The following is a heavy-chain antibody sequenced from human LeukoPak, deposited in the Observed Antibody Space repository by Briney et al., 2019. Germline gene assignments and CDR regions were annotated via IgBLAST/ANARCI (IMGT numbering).Heavy chain of an antibody. V-gene: IGHV3-23*01. J-gene: IGHJ4*02. D-gene: IGHD4-17*01. Sequence: GGSLRLSCAASGFTFSSYAMTWVRQAPGKGLEWISAINGGAYSTSYADSVKGRFTISRDNSKNTLYLQMNSLRAEDTAVYYCARDTWANGDYYDYWGQGTLVTVSS. CDR3: ARDTWANGDYYDY. CDR1: GFTFSSYA. CDR2: INGGAYST.